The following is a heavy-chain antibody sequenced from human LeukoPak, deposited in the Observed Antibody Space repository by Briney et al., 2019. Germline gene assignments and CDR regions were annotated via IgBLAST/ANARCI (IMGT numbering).Heavy chain of an antibody. CDR3: ARESDGSSWYRYFDY. CDR2: ISSSGSTI. J-gene: IGHJ4*02. Sequence: GGSLRLSCAASGFTFSSYEMNWVRQAPEKGLEWVSYISSSGSTIYYADSVKGRFTISRDNAKNSLYLQMNSLRAEDTAVYYCARESDGSSWYRYFDYWGQGTLVTVSS. CDR1: GFTFSSYE. D-gene: IGHD6-13*01. V-gene: IGHV3-48*03.